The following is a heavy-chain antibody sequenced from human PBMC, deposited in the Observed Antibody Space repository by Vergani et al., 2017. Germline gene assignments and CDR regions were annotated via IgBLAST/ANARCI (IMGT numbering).Heavy chain of an antibody. CDR2: INHSGST. J-gene: IGHJ6*02. CDR1: GGSFSGYY. D-gene: IGHD2-2*02. CDR3: ARLGTTLHNCSSTSCDRGPYYYYYGMDV. Sequence: QVQLQQWGAGLLKPSETLSLTCAVYGGSFSGYYWSWIRQPPGKGLEWIGEINHSGSTNYNPSLKSRVTISVDTSKNQFSLKLSSVTAAETAVYYCARLGTTLHNCSSTSCDRGPYYYYYGMDVWGQGTTVTVSS. V-gene: IGHV4-34*01.